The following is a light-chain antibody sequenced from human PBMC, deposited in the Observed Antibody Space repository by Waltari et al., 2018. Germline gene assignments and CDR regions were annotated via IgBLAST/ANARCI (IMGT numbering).Light chain of an antibody. CDR3: CSYAGGQLFV. V-gene: IGLV2-23*02. Sequence: QSALTQPASVSGSPGQSITLSCTGTSTDVGTYNLVSWYQQHPGKPPKLRIYEVTKRPSGVFSRFSGSKSGNTAYLTISGLQDEDEADYYCCSYAGGQLFVFGTGTEVSVL. CDR2: EVT. CDR1: STDVGTYNL. J-gene: IGLJ1*01.